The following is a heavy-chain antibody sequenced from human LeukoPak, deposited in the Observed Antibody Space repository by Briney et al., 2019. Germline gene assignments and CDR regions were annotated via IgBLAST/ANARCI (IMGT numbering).Heavy chain of an antibody. CDR3: ARHPFRYPFDY. Sequence: PSETLSLTCTVSGASISSDYWSWIRQPPGKGLEWIGYIYHSGHTMSNPSLKSRVTISIDTSNNQFSLKLSSVTAADTAVYYCARHPFRYPFDYWGPGTLVSVSS. D-gene: IGHD1-14*01. CDR2: IYHSGHT. V-gene: IGHV4-59*08. J-gene: IGHJ4*02. CDR1: GASISSDY.